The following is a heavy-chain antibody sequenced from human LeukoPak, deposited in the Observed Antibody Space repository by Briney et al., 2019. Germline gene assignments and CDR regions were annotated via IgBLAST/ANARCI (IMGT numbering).Heavy chain of an antibody. Sequence: GGSLRLSXAASGFTFSSYTMNWVRQAPGKGLEWLSSISSSSSYIYYADSMKGRFTISRDNAKNSLYLQMNSLRAEDTAVYYCARVSGPIVVVPAAELDYWGQGTLVTVSS. CDR1: GFTFSSYT. CDR3: ARVSGPIVVVPAAELDY. J-gene: IGHJ4*02. CDR2: ISSSSSYI. V-gene: IGHV3-21*01. D-gene: IGHD2-2*01.